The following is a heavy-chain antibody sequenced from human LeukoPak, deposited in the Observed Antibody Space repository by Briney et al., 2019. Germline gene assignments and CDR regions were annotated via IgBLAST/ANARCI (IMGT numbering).Heavy chain of an antibody. Sequence: ESGPTLVNPTPTLTLTCTFSGFSLSTSGMTVGWIRQPPGKAPEWLAFIYWSDDKRYSPSLKSRLTITKDTSKNQVVLTMTNMDPVDTATYYCAHRTTVTQTDYWGQGTLVTVSS. CDR1: GFSLSTSGMT. J-gene: IGHJ4*02. D-gene: IGHD4-17*01. V-gene: IGHV2-5*01. CDR3: AHRTTVTQTDY. CDR2: IYWSDDK.